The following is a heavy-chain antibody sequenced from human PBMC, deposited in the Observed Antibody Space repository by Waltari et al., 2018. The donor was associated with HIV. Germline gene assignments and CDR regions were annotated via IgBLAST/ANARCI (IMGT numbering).Heavy chain of an antibody. CDR1: GGSISSNY. Sequence: QVQLQESGPGLVKPSETLSLTCTVSGGSISSNYWSWIRQPPREGLEWIGYIYHSGNTNYNPSLKSRVTISADTSKNQVSLKLRSVIAADTAVYYCASTGYCSTTSCYIWYGMDVWGQGTTVTVSS. V-gene: IGHV4-59*01. CDR3: ASTGYCSTTSCYIWYGMDV. CDR2: IYHSGNT. J-gene: IGHJ6*02. D-gene: IGHD2-2*02.